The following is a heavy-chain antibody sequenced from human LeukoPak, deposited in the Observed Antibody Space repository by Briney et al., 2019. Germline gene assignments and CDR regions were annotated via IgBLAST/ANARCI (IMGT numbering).Heavy chain of an antibody. CDR1: GDSISSRNIY. CDR2: VYHSGST. J-gene: IGHJ4*02. CDR3: ARHLYFYGSGSRYFDF. D-gene: IGHD3-10*01. Sequence: SETLSLTCTVSGDSISSRNIYWGWIRQAPGKGLEWIGTVYHSGSTYYNPSLETRVIISADTSENQLSLGLSSVTAADTALYYCARHLYFYGSGSRYFDFWGQGTLVTVSS. V-gene: IGHV4-39*01.